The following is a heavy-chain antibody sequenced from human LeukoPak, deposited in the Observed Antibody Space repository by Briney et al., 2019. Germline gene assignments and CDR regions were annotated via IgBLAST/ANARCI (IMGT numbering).Heavy chain of an antibody. J-gene: IGHJ4*02. CDR1: GGSIRSSSYY. CDR2: IYYSGST. Sequence: PSETLSLTCTVSGGSIRSSSYYWGWIRQPPGKGLEWIGSIYYSGSTYYNASLKSRGTISVDTSKNQFSLKLSSVTAADTAVYYCARQQLSQLYYFDNWGQGTLVTVSS. D-gene: IGHD6-6*01. CDR3: ARQQLSQLYYFDN. V-gene: IGHV4-39*01.